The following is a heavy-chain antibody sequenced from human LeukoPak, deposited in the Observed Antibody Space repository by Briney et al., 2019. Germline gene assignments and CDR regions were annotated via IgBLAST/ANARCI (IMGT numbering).Heavy chain of an antibody. J-gene: IGHJ6*03. CDR1: GGSISSYY. CDR3: ARDGGSSPGYYYYYMDV. CDR2: IYTSGST. D-gene: IGHD6-6*01. Sequence: PSETLSLTCTVSGGSISSYYWSWIRQPAGKGLEWIGRIYTSGSTNYNPSLKSRVTMSVDTSKNQFSLKLSSVTAADTAVYYCARDGGSSPGYYYYYMDVWGKGTTVTVSS. V-gene: IGHV4-4*07.